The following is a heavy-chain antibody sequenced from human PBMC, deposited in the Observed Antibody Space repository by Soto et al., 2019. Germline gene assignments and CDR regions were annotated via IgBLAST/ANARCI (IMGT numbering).Heavy chain of an antibody. CDR2: ISDSGATT. CDR3: AKEDTSSGSLDY. CDR1: GFPFGENA. V-gene: IGHV3-23*01. D-gene: IGHD6-19*01. Sequence: PGGSLRLSCAASGFPFGENAMSWVRQAPGKGLEWVSGISDSGATTYYADSVRGRFTISRDNSKNTLYLQMKSLRAEDSASYYCAKEDTSSGSLDYWGQGALLTVPQ. J-gene: IGHJ4*02.